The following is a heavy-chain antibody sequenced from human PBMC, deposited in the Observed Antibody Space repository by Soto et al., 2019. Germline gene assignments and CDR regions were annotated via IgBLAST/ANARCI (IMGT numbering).Heavy chain of an antibody. CDR3: ARDNEYPEIRAFDI. J-gene: IGHJ3*02. CDR2: IYYSGST. D-gene: IGHD6-6*01. Sequence: QVQLQESGPGLVKPSETLSLTCTVSGGSVSSRNYYWNWIRQPPGKGLEWIGYIYYSGSTNYNPPLKSRVTISVDTSKNQFSLKLSSVTAADTAVYYCARDNEYPEIRAFDIWGQGTMVTVSS. CDR1: GGSVSSRNYY. V-gene: IGHV4-61*01.